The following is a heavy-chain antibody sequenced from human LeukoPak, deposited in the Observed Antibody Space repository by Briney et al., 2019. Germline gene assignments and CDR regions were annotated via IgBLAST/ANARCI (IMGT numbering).Heavy chain of an antibody. CDR2: SNPNSGGT. D-gene: IGHD2-15*01. J-gene: IGHJ2*01. Sequence: ASVKVSCKASGYTFTGYYMHWVRQAPGQGLEWMGWSNPNSGGTNYAQKFQGRVTMTRDTSISTAYMELSRLRSDDTAVYYCARPDIVVVVAATQKHWYFDHWGRGTLVTVSS. V-gene: IGHV1-2*02. CDR1: GYTFTGYY. CDR3: ARPDIVVVVAATQKHWYFDH.